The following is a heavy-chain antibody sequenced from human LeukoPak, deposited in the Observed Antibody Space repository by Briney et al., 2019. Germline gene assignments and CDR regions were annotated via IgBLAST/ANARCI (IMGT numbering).Heavy chain of an antibody. J-gene: IGHJ4*02. D-gene: IGHD3-16*02. Sequence: GGSLRLSCAASGFTFSSYGMHWVRQAPGKGLEWVAVISYDGSNKYYADSVKSRFTISRDNSKNTLYLQMNSLRAEDTAVYYCAKQNDYVWGSYRPEYYFDYWGQGTLVTVSS. CDR2: ISYDGSNK. CDR1: GFTFSSYG. CDR3: AKQNDYVWGSYRPEYYFDY. V-gene: IGHV3-30*18.